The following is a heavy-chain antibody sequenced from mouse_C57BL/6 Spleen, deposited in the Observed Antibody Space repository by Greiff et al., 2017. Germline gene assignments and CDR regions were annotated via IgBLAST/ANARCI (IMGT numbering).Heavy chain of an antibody. CDR1: GYSITSGYY. CDR3: ARGRPFAY. Sequence: DVKLQESGPGLVKPSQSLSLTCSVTGYSITSGYYWNWIRQFPGNKLEWMGYISYDGSNNYNPSLKNRISITRDTSKNQFFLKLNSVTTEDTATYYCARGRPFAYWGQGTLVTVSA. V-gene: IGHV3-6*01. J-gene: IGHJ3*01. CDR2: ISYDGSN.